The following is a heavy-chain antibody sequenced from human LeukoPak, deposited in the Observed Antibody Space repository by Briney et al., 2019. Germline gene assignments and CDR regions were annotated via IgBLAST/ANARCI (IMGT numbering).Heavy chain of an antibody. CDR1: GFTLSSYW. Sequence: TGGSLRLSCAASGFTLSSYWMHWVRQAPGKGLVWVSRINSDGSTTSYADSVKGRFTISRDNAKSSLYLQMNSLRAEDAAIYYCARVLYYYASVSYNYYMDVWGKGTTVTISS. D-gene: IGHD3-10*01. CDR3: ARVLYYYASVSYNYYMDV. V-gene: IGHV3-74*01. CDR2: INSDGSTT. J-gene: IGHJ6*03.